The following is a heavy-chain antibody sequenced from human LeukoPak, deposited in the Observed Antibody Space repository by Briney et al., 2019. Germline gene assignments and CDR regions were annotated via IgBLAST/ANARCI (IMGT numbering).Heavy chain of an antibody. J-gene: IGHJ4*02. V-gene: IGHV3-21*01. CDR2: IASSSNI. Sequence: GGSLRLSCAAPGFTFSTYSMNWVRQAPGKGLEWVSSIASSSNIYYADSVKGRFTIPRDNAKNSLYLQMNSLRAEDTAVYYCAREWGYYDYWGQGTLVTVSS. D-gene: IGHD3-16*01. CDR1: GFTFSTYS. CDR3: AREWGYYDY.